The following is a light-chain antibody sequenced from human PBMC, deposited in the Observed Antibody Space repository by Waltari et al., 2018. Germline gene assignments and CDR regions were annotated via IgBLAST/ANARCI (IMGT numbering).Light chain of an antibody. J-gene: IGKJ1*01. CDR3: QQYGDSPRT. CDR2: GAS. Sequence: ETVLTQSPGTLSLSPRDRATLSCRASQSVSSTYFAWYKQKPAQAPRLLLYGASTRATGIPDRFRSSGSGTDFTLIISRLEPEDFAVYYCQQYGDSPRTFGQGTKVEIK. V-gene: IGKV3-20*01. CDR1: QSVSSTY.